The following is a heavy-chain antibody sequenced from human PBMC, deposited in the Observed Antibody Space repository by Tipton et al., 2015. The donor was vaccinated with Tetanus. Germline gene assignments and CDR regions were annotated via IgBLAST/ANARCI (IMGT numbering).Heavy chain of an antibody. D-gene: IGHD2-15*01. J-gene: IGHJ4*02. CDR2: VYYNGNT. V-gene: IGHV4-30-2*03. CDR1: GGSITSGAYL. CDR3: ARFSLQYCSSLTCWDFDS. Sequence: SGGSITSGAYLWGWIRQPPGKGLEWIGNVYYNGNTLQNPSLKSRVTLSLDKSKNQFSLKLTSVTAADSAVYYCARFSLQYCSSLTCWDFDSWSQGTLVTVSS.